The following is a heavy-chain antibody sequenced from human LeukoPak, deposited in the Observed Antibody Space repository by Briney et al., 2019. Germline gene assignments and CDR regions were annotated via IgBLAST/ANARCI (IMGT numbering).Heavy chain of an antibody. V-gene: IGHV3-30-3*01. J-gene: IGHJ4*02. CDR2: ISYDGNNK. Sequence: PGGSLRLSCAASGFTVSSNYMSWVRQAPGKGLEWVAVISYDGNNKYYADSVKGRFTISRDNSKNTLYLQMNSLRAEDTALYYCASVFYYHNKPPDFWGQGTLVTVSS. CDR1: GFTVSSNY. D-gene: IGHD3-22*01. CDR3: ASVFYYHNKPPDF.